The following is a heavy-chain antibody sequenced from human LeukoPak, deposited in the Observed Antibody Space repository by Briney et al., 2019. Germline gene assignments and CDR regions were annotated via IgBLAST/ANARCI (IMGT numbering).Heavy chain of an antibody. V-gene: IGHV4-34*01. CDR2: INHSGST. Sequence: SETLSLTCAVYGGSFSGYYWSWIRQPPGKGLEWIGEINHSGSTNYNPSLKSRVTISVDTSKNQFSLKLSSVTAADTAVYYCARGFGKLLDWGQGTLVTVSS. CDR1: GGSFSGYY. D-gene: IGHD3-10*01. J-gene: IGHJ4*02. CDR3: ARGFGKLLD.